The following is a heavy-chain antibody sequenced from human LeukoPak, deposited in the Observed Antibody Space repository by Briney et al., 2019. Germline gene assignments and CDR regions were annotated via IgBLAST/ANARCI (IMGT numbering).Heavy chain of an antibody. D-gene: IGHD3-3*01. V-gene: IGHV3-21*01. CDR1: GFTFSSYA. Sequence: GGSLRLSCAASGFTFSSYAMSWVRQAPGKGLEWVSSISSSSSYIYYADSVKGRFTISRDNAKNSLYLQMNSLRAEDTAVYYCAKAIFGVVLGAFDIWGQGTMVTVSS. CDR3: AKAIFGVVLGAFDI. CDR2: ISSSSSYI. J-gene: IGHJ3*02.